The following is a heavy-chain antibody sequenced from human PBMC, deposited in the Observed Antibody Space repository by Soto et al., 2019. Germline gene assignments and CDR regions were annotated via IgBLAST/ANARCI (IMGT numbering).Heavy chain of an antibody. D-gene: IGHD2-15*01. CDR2: IWYDGSNK. CDR1: GFTFSSYG. V-gene: IGHV3-33*01. J-gene: IGHJ6*02. Sequence: GGSLRLSCAASGFTFSSYGMHWVRQAPGKGLERVAVIWYDGSNKYYADSVKGRFTISRDNSKNTLYLQMNSLRAEDTAVYYCAREYCSGGSCYAAWGEYYGMDVWGQGTTVTVSS. CDR3: AREYCSGGSCYAAWGEYYGMDV.